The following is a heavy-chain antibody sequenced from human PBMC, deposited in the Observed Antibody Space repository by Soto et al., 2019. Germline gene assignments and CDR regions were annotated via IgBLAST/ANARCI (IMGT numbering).Heavy chain of an antibody. V-gene: IGHV4-59*08. CDR3: ARVRTTLDFYYYYMDV. Sequence: QVQLQESGPGLVKPSETLSLTCTVSGDSISDDYWTWIRQPPGKALEWIGYVYYSGSTSYNPSFKSRVTIAVDTFKTQFSLKLNSVTAADTAVYYCARVRTTLDFYYYYMDVWGIGTTVTVSS. CDR1: GDSISDDY. J-gene: IGHJ6*03. D-gene: IGHD3-10*01. CDR2: VYYSGST.